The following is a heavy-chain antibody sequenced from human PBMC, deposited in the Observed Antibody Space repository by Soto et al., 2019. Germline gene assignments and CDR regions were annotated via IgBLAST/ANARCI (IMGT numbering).Heavy chain of an antibody. V-gene: IGHV4-31*03. CDR1: GGSISSGGYD. J-gene: IGHJ4*02. CDR2: IYYSGST. Sequence: SETLSLTCTVSGGSISSGGYDWSWIRQHPGKGLEWIGYIYYSGSTYYNPSLKSRVTISVDTSKNQFSLKLSSVTAADTAVYYCARDFVGGTVDYWGQGTLVTVSS. CDR3: ARDFVGGTVDY. D-gene: IGHD1-1*01.